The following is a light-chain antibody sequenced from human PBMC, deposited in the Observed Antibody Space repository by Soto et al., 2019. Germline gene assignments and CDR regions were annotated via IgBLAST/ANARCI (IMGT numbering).Light chain of an antibody. CDR2: DVG. CDR1: SSDVGGYNY. J-gene: IGLJ3*02. Sequence: QSALTQPASVSGSPGQSITISCTGTSSDVGGYNYVSWYQQHPGKAPKLMLYDVGSRPSGVSNRFSGSKSGNTASLTISGLQAEDDADYYCCSYTSSTTGVFGGGTKLTVL. CDR3: CSYTSSTTGV. V-gene: IGLV2-14*03.